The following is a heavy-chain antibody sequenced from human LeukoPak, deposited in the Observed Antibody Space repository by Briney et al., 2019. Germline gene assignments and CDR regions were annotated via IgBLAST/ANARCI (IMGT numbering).Heavy chain of an antibody. CDR3: ARIGGSVDIGWFFDY. D-gene: IGHD6-19*01. V-gene: IGHV3-7*01. Sequence: GGSLRLSCAASGFTSSNYWMSWVRQAPGKGLEWVANIIQDGSEKNYVDSVKGRFTISRDNAKNSLYLQMNSLRAEDTAVYYCARIGGSVDIGWFFDYWGQGTLVTVSS. CDR1: GFTSSNYW. CDR2: IIQDGSEK. J-gene: IGHJ4*02.